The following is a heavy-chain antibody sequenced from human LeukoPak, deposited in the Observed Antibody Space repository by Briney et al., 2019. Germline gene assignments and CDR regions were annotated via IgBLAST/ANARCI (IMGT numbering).Heavy chain of an antibody. CDR1: GFTFSSYG. CDR2: IWYDGSNK. V-gene: IGHV3-33*01. D-gene: IGHD1-26*01. Sequence: GGSLRLSCAASGFTFSSYGMHWVRQAPGKGLEWVAVIWYDGSNKYYADSVKGRFTISRDNSKNTLYLQMNSLRAEDTAVYYCARDPARYSGTPYFDYWGQGTLVTVPS. J-gene: IGHJ4*02. CDR3: ARDPARYSGTPYFDY.